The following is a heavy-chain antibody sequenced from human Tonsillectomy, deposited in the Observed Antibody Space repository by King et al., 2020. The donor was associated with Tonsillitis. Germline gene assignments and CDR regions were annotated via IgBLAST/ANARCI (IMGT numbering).Heavy chain of an antibody. CDR2: INAYNGDR. Sequence: QLVQSGAEVKKPGASVKVSCEASGYTFTSYGISWVRQAPGQGLEWMGWINAYNGDRNYAQTLQGRVTMTKDTSTSTAYMELRSLRSDDTADYYCARGDLRTAFVFDFWGQGTLVTVSS. D-gene: IGHD3-16*01. V-gene: IGHV1-18*04. J-gene: IGHJ4*02. CDR3: ARGDLRTAFVFDF. CDR1: GYTFTSYG.